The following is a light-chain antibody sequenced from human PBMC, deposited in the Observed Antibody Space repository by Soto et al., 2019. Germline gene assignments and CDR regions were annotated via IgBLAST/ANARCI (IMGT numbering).Light chain of an antibody. Sequence: ETGLTQSPGTLSLSPGERATLSCRASQSVSSSYLAWYQQKPGQAPRLLIYGASSRATGIPDRFSGSGSGTDFTLTISRLEPEDFAVYYCQQYRTFGQGTKLEIK. CDR3: QQYRT. CDR2: GAS. J-gene: IGKJ2*01. V-gene: IGKV3-20*01. CDR1: QSVSSSY.